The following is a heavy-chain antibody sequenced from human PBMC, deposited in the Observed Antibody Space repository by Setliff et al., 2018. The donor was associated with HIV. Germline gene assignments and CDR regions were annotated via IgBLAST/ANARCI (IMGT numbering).Heavy chain of an antibody. Sequence: GASVKVSCKASGYSFSSYAINWVRQAPGQGLEWMGGIIPVYGTPESAQKMQGRVKITAIESTTTAYMELTSLRSDDTAVYYCARIRGVIADASDIWGQGTMVTVSS. CDR1: GYSFSSYA. V-gene: IGHV1-69*13. CDR3: ARIRGVIADASDI. CDR2: IIPVYGTP. J-gene: IGHJ3*02. D-gene: IGHD3-10*01.